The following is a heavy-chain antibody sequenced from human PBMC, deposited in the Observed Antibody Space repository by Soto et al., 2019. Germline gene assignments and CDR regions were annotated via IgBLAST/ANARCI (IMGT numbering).Heavy chain of an antibody. Sequence: QVPLQESGPGLVKPSQTLSLTGTVSGGSIKSGGYSWNWIRQHPGKGLEWIGYIYYSGSTYYNPSLTSRVTIAVDTSKNQFSLKLSSVTAADTAVYFCARSVFPWGQGTLVTVSS. J-gene: IGHJ5*02. CDR2: IYYSGST. CDR3: ARSVFP. CDR1: GGSIKSGGYS. V-gene: IGHV4-31*03.